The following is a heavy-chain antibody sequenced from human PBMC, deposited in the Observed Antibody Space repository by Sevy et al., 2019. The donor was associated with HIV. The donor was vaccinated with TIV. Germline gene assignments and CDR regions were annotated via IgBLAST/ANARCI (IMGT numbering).Heavy chain of an antibody. CDR3: AKIFAH. CDR1: GGSISSSGSF. J-gene: IGHJ5*02. CDR2: ISYVGKT. Sequence: SETLSLTCNVSGGSISSSGSFWGWIRQSPGKGLEWIGDISYVGKTNYNPSLRGRVTISRDTSNNHFSLRLKYVSAADTGVYYYAKIFAHWGQGTLVTVSS. V-gene: IGHV4-39*02.